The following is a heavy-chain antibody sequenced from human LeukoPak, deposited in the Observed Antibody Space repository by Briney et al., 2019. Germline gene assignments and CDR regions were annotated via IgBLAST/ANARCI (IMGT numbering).Heavy chain of an antibody. Sequence: SETLSLTCAVSGGSISSSNWWSWVRQPPGQGLEWIGEIYHSRSTNYNPSLKSRVTISVDKSKNQFSLKLSSVTAADTAVYYCADGGIAAAGTVWGQGTLVTVSS. V-gene: IGHV4-4*02. J-gene: IGHJ4*02. CDR3: ADGGIAAAGTV. CDR1: GGSISSSNW. CDR2: IYHSRST. D-gene: IGHD6-13*01.